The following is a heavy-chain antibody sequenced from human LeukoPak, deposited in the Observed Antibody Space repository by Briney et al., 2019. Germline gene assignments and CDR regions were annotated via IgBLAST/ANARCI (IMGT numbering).Heavy chain of an antibody. D-gene: IGHD2-2*01. J-gene: IGHJ4*02. V-gene: IGHV1-24*01. Sequence: GASVKVSFKFSGYTLTELSMHGVRQAPGKGRDGIGGFDREDGEPIYAQKLQGRVTMAEDTSTDTAYMELTSLRSEDTAVYYCATGTQVAPAAIWPNFDYWGQGTLVTVSS. CDR1: GYTLTELS. CDR3: ATGTQVAPAAIWPNFDY. CDR2: FDREDGEP.